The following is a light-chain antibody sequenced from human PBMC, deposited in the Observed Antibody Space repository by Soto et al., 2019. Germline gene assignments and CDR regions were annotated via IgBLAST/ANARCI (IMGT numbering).Light chain of an antibody. CDR2: LDFDGGH. CDR3: QTWGPGFRV. V-gene: IGLV4-69*01. J-gene: IGLJ3*02. CDR1: SGHTTYA. Sequence: QPVLTQSPSASASLGASVKLTCTLTSGHTTYAIAWHQQQPERGPRYLMKLDFDGGHFKGDGVPDRFSGSSSGSERYLTISSLQSEDEADYYCQTWGPGFRVFGGGTKVTVL.